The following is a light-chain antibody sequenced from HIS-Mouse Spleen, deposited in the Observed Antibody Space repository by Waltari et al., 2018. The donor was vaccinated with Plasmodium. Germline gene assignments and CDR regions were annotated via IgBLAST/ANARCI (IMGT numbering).Light chain of an antibody. J-gene: IGLJ3*02. CDR2: EDS. CDR3: YSTDSSGNHRV. Sequence: SYELTQPPSVSVSPGHTARITCPGDALPTKYAYWYQQKSGQAHVLVIYEDSKRPSGIPERFSGSSSGTMATLTISGAQVEDEADYYCYSTDSSGNHRVFGGGTKLTVL. CDR1: ALPTKY. V-gene: IGLV3-10*01.